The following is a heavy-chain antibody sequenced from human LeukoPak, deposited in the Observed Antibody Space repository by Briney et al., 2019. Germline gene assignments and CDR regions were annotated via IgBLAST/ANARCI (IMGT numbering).Heavy chain of an antibody. CDR2: IYTSGST. J-gene: IGHJ6*02. D-gene: IGHD6-13*01. CDR3: AVSIAAAGTFAGDYYYYYGMDV. CDR1: GGSISSGSYY. Sequence: KASETLSLTCTVSGGSISSGSYYWSWIRQPAGKGLEWIGRIYTSGSTNYNPSLKSRVTISVDTSKNQFSLKLSSVTAADTAVYYCAVSIAAAGTFAGDYYYYYGMDVWAKGPRSPSP. V-gene: IGHV4-61*02.